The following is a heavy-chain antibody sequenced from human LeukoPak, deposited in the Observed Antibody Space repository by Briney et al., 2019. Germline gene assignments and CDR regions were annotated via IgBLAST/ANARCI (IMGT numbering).Heavy chain of an antibody. J-gene: IGHJ4*02. Sequence: ASVKVSCKASGYTFRSYAINWVRQAPGQGLKWMGWINPNSGGTNYAQKFQGRVTMSIDTSTSTTYMELRSLRFDDTAVYYCARSGRGTYYYFDLWGQGTLVSVSS. CDR2: INPNSGGT. CDR3: ARSGRGTYYYFDL. CDR1: GYTFRSYA. V-gene: IGHV1-18*01. D-gene: IGHD1-26*01.